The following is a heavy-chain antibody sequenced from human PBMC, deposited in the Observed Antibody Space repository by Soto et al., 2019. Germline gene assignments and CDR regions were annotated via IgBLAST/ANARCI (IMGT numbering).Heavy chain of an antibody. CDR1: GFIVSSTY. J-gene: IGHJ3*01. CDR3: AIERPFYKGNALDF. V-gene: IGHV3-53*01. CDR2: IHSGGQT. D-gene: IGHD1-1*01. Sequence: PGGSLRLSCAASGFIVSSTYMSWVRQAPGKGLQWVSVIHSGGQTNFADSVKGRFTISRDNSKNTVYLQMNSLRAEDTAIYYCAIERPFYKGNALDFWGPGPILTVSS.